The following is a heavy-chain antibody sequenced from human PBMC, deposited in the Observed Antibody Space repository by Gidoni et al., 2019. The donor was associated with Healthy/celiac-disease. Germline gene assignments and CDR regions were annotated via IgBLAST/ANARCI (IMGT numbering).Heavy chain of an antibody. D-gene: IGHD2-15*01. CDR2: ISGSGGST. J-gene: IGHJ4*02. CDR3: LRYCSGGSCYRAFDY. V-gene: IGHV3-23*01. Sequence: EVQLLESGGGLVQPGGSLRLSCAASGFTFSSYAMSWVRQAPGKGLEWVSAISGSGGSTYYADSVKGRFTISRDNSKNTLYLQMNSLRAEDTALYYCLRYCSGGSCYRAFDYWGQGTLVTVSS. CDR1: GFTFSSYA.